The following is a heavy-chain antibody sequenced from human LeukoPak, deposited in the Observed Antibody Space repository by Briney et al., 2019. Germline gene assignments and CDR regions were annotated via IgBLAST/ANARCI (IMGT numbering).Heavy chain of an antibody. CDR1: GVSFSGYY. CDR2: INHSGST. CDR3: ARGSKIQLWSIRLKFDY. J-gene: IGHJ4*02. V-gene: IGHV4-34*01. Sequence: KPSETLSLTCAVYGVSFSGYYWSWIRQPPGKGLEWIGEINHSGSTNYNPSLKSRVTISVDTSKNQFSLKLSSVTAADTAVYYCARGSKIQLWSIRLKFDYWGQGTLVTVSS. D-gene: IGHD5-18*01.